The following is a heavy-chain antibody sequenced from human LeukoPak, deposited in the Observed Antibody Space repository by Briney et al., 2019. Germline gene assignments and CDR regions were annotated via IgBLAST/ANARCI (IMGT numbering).Heavy chain of an antibody. CDR1: GGSISSYY. J-gene: IGHJ3*02. CDR2: IYYSGST. V-gene: IGHV4-59*08. Sequence: SETLSLICTVSGGSISSYYWSWIRQPPGKGLEWIGYIYYSGSTNYNPSLKSRVTISVDTSKNQFSLKLSSVTAADTAVYYCARQRLGDAFDIWGQGTMVTVSS. CDR3: ARQRLGDAFDI.